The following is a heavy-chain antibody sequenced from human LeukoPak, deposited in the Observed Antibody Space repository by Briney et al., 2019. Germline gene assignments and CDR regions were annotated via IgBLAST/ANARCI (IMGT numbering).Heavy chain of an antibody. CDR2: ISYDGSNK. D-gene: IGHD6-13*01. V-gene: IGHV3-30*04. CDR3: ARDPYSSSWNWFDP. J-gene: IGHJ5*02. CDR1: GFTFSSYA. Sequence: GRSLRLSCAASGFTFSSYAMHWVRQAPGKGLEWVVVISYDGSNKYYADSVKGRFTISRDNSKNTLYLQMNSLRAEDTAVYYCARDPYSSSWNWFDPWGQGTLVTVSS.